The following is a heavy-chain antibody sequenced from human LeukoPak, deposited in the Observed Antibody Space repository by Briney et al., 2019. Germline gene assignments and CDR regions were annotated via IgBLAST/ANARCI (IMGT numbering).Heavy chain of an antibody. CDR2: IRFDGSNK. Sequence: GGSLRLSCAASGFTFSNYGMHWVRQAPGKGLEWVSFIRFDGSNKYYTDSVKGRFTISRDNSKNTLYLQMNSLRTEDTAVYYCAKGFGELSYWGQGTLVTVSS. CDR3: AKGFGELSY. V-gene: IGHV3-30*02. CDR1: GFTFSNYG. J-gene: IGHJ4*02. D-gene: IGHD3-10*01.